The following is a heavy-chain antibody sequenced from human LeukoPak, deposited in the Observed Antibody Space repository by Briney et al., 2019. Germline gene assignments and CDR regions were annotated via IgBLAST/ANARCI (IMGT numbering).Heavy chain of an antibody. Sequence: ETLSLTCTVSGGSISSGGYYWSWVRQAPGKGLEWVANIKQDGSEKYYVDSVKGRFTISRDNAKNSLYLQMNSLRAEDTAVYYCAREDPVAAAAPSFDYWGQGTLVTVSS. CDR3: AREDPVAAAAPSFDY. D-gene: IGHD6-13*01. V-gene: IGHV3-7*03. CDR2: IKQDGSEK. J-gene: IGHJ4*02. CDR1: GGSISSGGYY.